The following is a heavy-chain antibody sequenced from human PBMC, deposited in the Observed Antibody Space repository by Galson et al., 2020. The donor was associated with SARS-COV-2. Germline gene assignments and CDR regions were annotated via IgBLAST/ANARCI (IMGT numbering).Heavy chain of an antibody. CDR2: ISYDGSNK. D-gene: IGHD2-15*01. CDR3: AKDRYCSGGSCYSGFDY. J-gene: IGHJ4*02. Sequence: SLRLSCAASGFTFSSYGMHWVRQAPGKGLEWVAVISYDGSNKYYADSVKGRFTISRDNSKNTLYLQMNSLRAEDTAVYYCAKDRYCSGGSCYSGFDYWGQGTLVTVSS. CDR1: GFTFSSYG. V-gene: IGHV3-30*18.